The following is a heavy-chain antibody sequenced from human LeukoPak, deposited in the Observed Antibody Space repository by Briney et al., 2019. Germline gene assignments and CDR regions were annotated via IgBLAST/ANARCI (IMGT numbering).Heavy chain of an antibody. CDR1: GFTFSSYG. CDR3: AKDVTPYY. CDR2: ISYDGSNK. J-gene: IGHJ4*02. V-gene: IGHV3-30*18. Sequence: PGGSLRLSCAASGFTFSSYGMHWVRQVPGKGLEWVAVISYDGSNKYYADSVKGRFTISRDNSKNTLYLQMNSLRAEDTAVYYCAKDVTPYYWGQGTLVTVSS. D-gene: IGHD2-21*02.